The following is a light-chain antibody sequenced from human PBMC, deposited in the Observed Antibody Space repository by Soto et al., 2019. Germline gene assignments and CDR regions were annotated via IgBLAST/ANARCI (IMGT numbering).Light chain of an antibody. Sequence: QSALTQPDSVSGSPGQSITISCTGTSSDVGGYKYVSWYQQHPGKAPKLMIYEVSNRPSGVSDRFSGSKSGNTASLTISGLQAEDEADYYCCSYTSSSTLYVFGTGTKLTVL. CDR1: SSDVGGYKY. V-gene: IGLV2-14*01. CDR2: EVS. J-gene: IGLJ1*01. CDR3: CSYTSSSTLYV.